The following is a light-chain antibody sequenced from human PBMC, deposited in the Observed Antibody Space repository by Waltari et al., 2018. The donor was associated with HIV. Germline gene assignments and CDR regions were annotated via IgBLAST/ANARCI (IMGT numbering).Light chain of an antibody. J-gene: IGLJ2*01. CDR1: SSDVGGYTY. V-gene: IGLV2-14*01. CDR2: EVS. Sequence: QSALTPPASVSGSPGQSIHIPCPGTSSDVGGYTYVSWYQQHPGKAPKLMIYEVSNRPSGVSNRFSGSKSGNTASLTISGLQAEDEADYYCSSYTSSSTLVVFGGGTKLTVL. CDR3: SSYTSSSTLVV.